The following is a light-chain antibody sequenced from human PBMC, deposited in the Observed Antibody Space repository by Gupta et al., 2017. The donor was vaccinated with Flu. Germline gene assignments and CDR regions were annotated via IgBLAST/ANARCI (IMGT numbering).Light chain of an antibody. V-gene: IGKV4-1*01. CDR3: QQDASVPVT. Sequence: NHFAGYQQKAGQPPNLLIYWAAREQAGVPASFIGSGAGAEVIPSISRLQAEDVGSYYYQQDASVPVTFGHGTQVDVK. J-gene: IGKJ3*01. CDR1: NH. CDR2: WAA.